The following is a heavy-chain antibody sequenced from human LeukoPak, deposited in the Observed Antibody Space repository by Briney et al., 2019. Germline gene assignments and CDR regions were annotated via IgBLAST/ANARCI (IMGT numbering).Heavy chain of an antibody. CDR3: ARGAGYYDYVWGSCRLTRYDY. V-gene: IGHV4-34*01. CDR1: GGSFSGYY. Sequence: SETLSLTCAVYGGSFSGYYWSWIRQPPGKGLEWIGEINHSGSTNYNPSLKSRVTISVDTSKNQFSLKLSSVTAADTAVYYCARGAGYYDYVWGSCRLTRYDYWGQGTLVTVSS. CDR2: INHSGST. J-gene: IGHJ4*02. D-gene: IGHD3-16*02.